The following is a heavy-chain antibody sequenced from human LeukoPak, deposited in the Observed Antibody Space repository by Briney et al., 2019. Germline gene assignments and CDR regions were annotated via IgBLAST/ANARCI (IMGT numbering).Heavy chain of an antibody. CDR1: GFTFSSYA. Sequence: PGGSLRLSCAASGFTFSSYAMNWVRQAPGKGLEWVSAISGSGGSTYYADSVKGRFTISRDNSKNTAYLQMNSLRAEDTAVYYCAKDDVPSNWGTLGLFDYWGQGTLVTVSS. D-gene: IGHD7-27*01. CDR3: AKDDVPSNWGTLGLFDY. V-gene: IGHV3-23*01. J-gene: IGHJ4*02. CDR2: ISGSGGST.